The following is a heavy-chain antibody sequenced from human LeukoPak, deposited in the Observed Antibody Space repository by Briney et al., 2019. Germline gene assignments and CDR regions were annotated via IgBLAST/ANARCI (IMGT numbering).Heavy chain of an antibody. J-gene: IGHJ4*02. CDR3: ARHSRSLSYLYDSGPPTIYGFDY. CDR1: GFTFSSYS. Sequence: PGGSLRLSCAASGFTFSSYSMNWVRQAPGKGQEWVSYISSSSSTIYYADSVKGRFTISRDNAKNSLYLQMNSLKASDTAIYYCARHSRSLSYLYDSGPPTIYGFDYWGQGTLVTVSS. V-gene: IGHV3-48*01. D-gene: IGHD3-10*01. CDR2: ISSSSSTI.